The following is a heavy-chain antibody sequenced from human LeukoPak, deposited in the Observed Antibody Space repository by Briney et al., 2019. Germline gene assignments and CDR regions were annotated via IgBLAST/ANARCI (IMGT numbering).Heavy chain of an antibody. V-gene: IGHV1-2*02. CDR1: RYDLNAFY. Sequence: ASVKVSCKASRYDLNAFYMHWIRQAPGQGLEWMGWMNPNSGGTNYAQKFQGRVTMTRDTSISTAYMDLSSLTSDDTAVYYCARVRNVDTAMIHWLFDVWGRGTLVTVSS. J-gene: IGHJ2*01. D-gene: IGHD5-18*01. CDR2: MNPNSGGT. CDR3: ARVRNVDTAMIHWLFDV.